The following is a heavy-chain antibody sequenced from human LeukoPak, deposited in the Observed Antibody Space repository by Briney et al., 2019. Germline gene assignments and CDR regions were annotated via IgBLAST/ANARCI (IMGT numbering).Heavy chain of an antibody. D-gene: IGHD2-15*01. CDR3: ARVKDPGHTPALNWFDP. J-gene: IGHJ5*02. Sequence: SVKVSFKASGGTFSSYAISWVRQAPGQGLEWMGRIIPILGIANYAQKFQGRVTITADKSTSTVYMELSSLRSEDTAVYYCARVKDPGHTPALNWFDPWGQGTLVTVSS. V-gene: IGHV1-69*04. CDR1: GGTFSSYA. CDR2: IIPILGIA.